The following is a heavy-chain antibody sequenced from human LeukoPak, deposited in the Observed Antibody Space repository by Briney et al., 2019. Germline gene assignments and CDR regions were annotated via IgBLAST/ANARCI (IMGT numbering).Heavy chain of an antibody. CDR1: GFTFGSYS. CDR3: ASSGYSGYDLLEDYVY. CDR2: ISSSSSYI. V-gene: IGHV3-21*01. J-gene: IGHJ4*02. D-gene: IGHD5-12*01. Sequence: GGSLRLSRAASGFTFGSYSMNWVRQAPGKGLEWVSSISSSSSYIYYADSVKGRFTISRDNAKNSLYLQMNSLRAEDTAVYYCASSGYSGYDLLEDYVYWGQGTLVTVSS.